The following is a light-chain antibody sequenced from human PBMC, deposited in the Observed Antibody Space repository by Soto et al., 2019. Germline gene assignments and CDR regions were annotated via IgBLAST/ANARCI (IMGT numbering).Light chain of an antibody. V-gene: IGKV3D-15*01. CDR1: ENVGTN. J-gene: IGKJ4*01. Sequence: IVMTQSPATLSVSPGEEVTLSCRASENVGTNLAWYQQKPGQAPRLLIYGSSTRATGIPATFSGSGSGTKFTLTISSLQSADSAIYYCQQYNNWGLSFGGGTRWIS. CDR2: GSS. CDR3: QQYNNWGLS.